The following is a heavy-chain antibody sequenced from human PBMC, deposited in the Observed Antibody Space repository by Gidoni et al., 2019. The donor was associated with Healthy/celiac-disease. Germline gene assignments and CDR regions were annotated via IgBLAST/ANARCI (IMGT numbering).Heavy chain of an antibody. CDR1: GGSFSGYY. Sequence: QVQLQQWGAGLLKPSETLSLTCAVYGGSFSGYYWSWIRQPPGKGLEWIGEINHSGSTNYNPSLKSRVTISVDTSKNQFSLKLSSVTAADTAVYYCARGRRGSGWYFRFDPWGQGTLVTVSS. V-gene: IGHV4-34*01. CDR3: ARGRRGSGWYFRFDP. CDR2: INHSGST. D-gene: IGHD6-19*01. J-gene: IGHJ5*02.